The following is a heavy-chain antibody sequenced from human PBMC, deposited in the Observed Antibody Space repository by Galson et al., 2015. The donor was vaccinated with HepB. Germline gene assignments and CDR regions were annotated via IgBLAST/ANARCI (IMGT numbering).Heavy chain of an antibody. CDR2: ISSSSSYT. D-gene: IGHD6-19*01. Sequence: SLRLSCAASGFTFSDYYMGWIRQAPGKGLEWVSYISSSSSYTNYADSVKGRFTISRDNAKNSLYLQMNSLRAEDTAVYYCARVGGIAVAGMGYWGQGTLVTVSS. CDR1: GFTFSDYY. J-gene: IGHJ4*02. CDR3: ARVGGIAVAGMGY. V-gene: IGHV3-11*06.